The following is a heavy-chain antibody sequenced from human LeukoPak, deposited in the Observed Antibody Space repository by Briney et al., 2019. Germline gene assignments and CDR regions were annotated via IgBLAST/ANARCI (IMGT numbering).Heavy chain of an antibody. Sequence: ASVKVSCKASGYTFTSYYMHWVRQAPGQGLEWMGIINPSGGSTSYAQKFQGRATMTRDTSTNTVYMELSSLRSEDMAVYYCASYYYDSSGYSVGWFDPWGQGTLVTVSS. CDR1: GYTFTSYY. J-gene: IGHJ5*02. V-gene: IGHV1-46*01. CDR2: INPSGGST. D-gene: IGHD3-22*01. CDR3: ASYYYDSSGYSVGWFDP.